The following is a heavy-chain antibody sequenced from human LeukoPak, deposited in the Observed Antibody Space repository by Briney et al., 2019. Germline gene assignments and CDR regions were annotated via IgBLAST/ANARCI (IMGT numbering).Heavy chain of an antibody. Sequence: GGALRLSCAASGFTFSSYGMHWVRQAPGKGLEWVSFIRYDESNKYYADSVRGRFTISRDNSKNRLYLHMNSLRAEDTAVYYCAKDLAYYYDSSGYYYSYYFDYWGQGTLVTVSS. D-gene: IGHD3-22*01. J-gene: IGHJ4*02. V-gene: IGHV3-30*02. CDR1: GFTFSSYG. CDR3: AKDLAYYYDSSGYYYSYYFDY. CDR2: IRYDESNK.